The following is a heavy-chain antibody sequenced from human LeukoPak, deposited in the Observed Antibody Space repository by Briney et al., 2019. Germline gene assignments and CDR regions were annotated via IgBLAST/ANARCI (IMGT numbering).Heavy chain of an antibody. CDR3: ARVATGGYSYGYNSKPSYYFDY. J-gene: IGHJ4*02. V-gene: IGHV3-7*01. D-gene: IGHD5-18*01. Sequence: GGSLRLSCAASGFTFSSYWMSWVRQAPGKGLEWVANIKQDGGEKYYVDSVKGRFAISRDNAKNSLYLQMNSLRAEDTAVYYCARVATGGYSYGYNSKPSYYFDYWGQGTLVTVSS. CDR2: IKQDGGEK. CDR1: GFTFSSYW.